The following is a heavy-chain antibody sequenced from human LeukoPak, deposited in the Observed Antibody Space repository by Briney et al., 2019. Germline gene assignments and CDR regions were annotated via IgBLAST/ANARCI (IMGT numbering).Heavy chain of an antibody. CDR3: AIARAAGIDY. CDR2: IVPVFGTS. Sequence: SVKVSCKASGGTFSSYAISWVRQAPGQGLEWMGGIVPVFGTSNYAQKLQGRVTMTTDTSTSTAYMELRSLRSDDTAVYYCAIARAAGIDYWGQGTLVTVSS. CDR1: GGTFSSYA. V-gene: IGHV1-69*05. J-gene: IGHJ4*02. D-gene: IGHD6-13*01.